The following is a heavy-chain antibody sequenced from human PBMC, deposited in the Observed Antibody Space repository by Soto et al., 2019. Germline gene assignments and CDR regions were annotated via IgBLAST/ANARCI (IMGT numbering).Heavy chain of an antibody. D-gene: IGHD6-19*01. CDR3: ARDRRRQWSTERSYGMDV. CDR2: IYHSGST. CDR1: GGSISSSNW. V-gene: IGHV4-4*02. J-gene: IGHJ6*02. Sequence: QVQLQESGPGLVKPSGTLSLTCAVSGGSISSSNWWSWVRQPPGKGLEWMGEIYHSGSTNYQPSLKSRVTISLDTSKNQFSLKLSSVTAADTAVYYCARDRRRQWSTERSYGMDVWGQGTTVTVSS.